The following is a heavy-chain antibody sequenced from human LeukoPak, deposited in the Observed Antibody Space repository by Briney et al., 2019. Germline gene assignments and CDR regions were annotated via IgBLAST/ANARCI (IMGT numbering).Heavy chain of an antibody. CDR1: GGTFSSYA. CDR2: IIPIFGTA. D-gene: IGHD7-27*01. Sequence: SVKVSCKASGGTFSSYAISWVRQAPGQGLEWMGRIIPIFGTANYAQKFQGRVTITTDESTRTAYTELSSLRSEGTAVYYCARAELGPLLHDYYYMDVWGKGTTVTVSS. CDR3: ARAELGPLLHDYYYMDV. V-gene: IGHV1-69*05. J-gene: IGHJ6*03.